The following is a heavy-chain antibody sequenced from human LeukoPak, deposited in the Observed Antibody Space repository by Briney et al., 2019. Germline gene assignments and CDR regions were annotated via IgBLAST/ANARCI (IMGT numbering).Heavy chain of an antibody. D-gene: IGHD6-19*01. J-gene: IGHJ4*02. CDR3: ARALMDPAVEAVPD. CDR2: INHSGST. CDR1: GGSFSGYY. Sequence: PSETLSLTCAVYGGSFSGYYWSWIRQPPGKGLEWIGEINHSGSTNYNPSLKSRVTISVDTSKNQFSLKLSSVTAADTAVYYCARALMDPAVEAVPDWGQGTLVTVSS. V-gene: IGHV4-34*01.